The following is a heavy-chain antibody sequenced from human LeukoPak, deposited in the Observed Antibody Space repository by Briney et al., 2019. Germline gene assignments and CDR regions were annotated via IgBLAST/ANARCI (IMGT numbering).Heavy chain of an antibody. J-gene: IGHJ4*02. V-gene: IGHV3-9*01. CDR3: AKSQSGYFDY. D-gene: IGHD2-15*01. CDR1: GFNFNDYA. Sequence: PGRSLRLSCAASGFNFNDYAIHWVRQTPGKGLEWVSGISWNSAIRNYADSVKGRFTISRDNAKNSLYLQMNSLIPEDTALYYCAKSQSGYFDYWGQGTLVTVSS. CDR2: ISWNSAIR.